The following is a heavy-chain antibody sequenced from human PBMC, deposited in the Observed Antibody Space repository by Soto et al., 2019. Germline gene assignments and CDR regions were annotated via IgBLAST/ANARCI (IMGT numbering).Heavy chain of an antibody. J-gene: IGHJ4*02. V-gene: IGHV1-8*01. D-gene: IGHD3-22*01. CDR3: AGVFRMRHYYDSFGY. Sequence: QVQLVQSGAEVKKPGASVKVSCKASGYTFTSYDINWVRQATGQGLEWMGWMNPNSGNTGYAQKFQGRVTMTRNTSIITACLEGRWLRSEDTAVYYCAGVFRMRHYYDSFGYWCQGSMVTVSS. CDR1: GYTFTSYD. CDR2: MNPNSGNT.